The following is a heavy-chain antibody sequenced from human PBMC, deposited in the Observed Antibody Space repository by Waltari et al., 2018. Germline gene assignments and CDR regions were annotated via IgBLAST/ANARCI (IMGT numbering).Heavy chain of an antibody. CDR3: ARGEGGANEY. J-gene: IGHJ4*02. V-gene: IGHV3-48*03. D-gene: IGHD1-26*01. CDR2: ISSGASII. Sequence: EVQLVESGGGLVQHGGSLRLFCAASGFPFENYEMNWVRQAPGKGLEWVAYISSGASIIYYADSVKGRFTISRDNAKNSVYLQMSSLRAEDTAIYYCARGEGGANEYWGQGTLVTVSA. CDR1: GFPFENYE.